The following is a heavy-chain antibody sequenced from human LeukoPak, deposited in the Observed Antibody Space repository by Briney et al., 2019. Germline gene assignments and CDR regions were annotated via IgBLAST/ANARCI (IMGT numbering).Heavy chain of an antibody. Sequence: PGGSLRLSCAASGFTFSSYSMNWVRQAPGKGLEWVSSISSSSSYIYYADSVRGRFTISRDNAKNSLYLQMNSLRAEDTAVYYCARMGAKLAFDYWGQGTLVTVSS. V-gene: IGHV3-21*01. J-gene: IGHJ4*02. CDR1: GFTFSSYS. CDR2: ISSSSSYI. CDR3: ARMGAKLAFDY. D-gene: IGHD1-26*01.